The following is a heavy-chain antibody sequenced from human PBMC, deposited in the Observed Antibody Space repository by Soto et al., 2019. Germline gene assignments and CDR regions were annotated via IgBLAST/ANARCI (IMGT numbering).Heavy chain of an antibody. D-gene: IGHD3-16*01. Sequence: SETLSLTCTVSGGSISSSNYYWGWIRQPPGKGLEWIGSIYYSGSTSYNSSLKSRVTISVDTSKNQFSLRLRSVTAADTAVYYCASPTLGAFDIWGQGXMVTVSS. J-gene: IGHJ3*02. V-gene: IGHV4-39*01. CDR1: GGSISSSNYY. CDR2: IYYSGST. CDR3: ASPTLGAFDI.